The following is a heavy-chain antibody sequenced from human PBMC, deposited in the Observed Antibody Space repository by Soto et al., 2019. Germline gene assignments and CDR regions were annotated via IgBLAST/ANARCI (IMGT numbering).Heavy chain of an antibody. CDR1: GGSISSGGYS. D-gene: IGHD5-12*01. CDR3: ARAGYSGYDLTFDY. CDR2: IYHSGST. V-gene: IGHV4-30-2*01. J-gene: IGHJ4*02. Sequence: SETLSLTCAVSGGSISSGGYSWSWIRQPPGKGLEWIGYIYHSGSTYYNPSLKSRVTISVDRSKNQFSLKLSSVTAADTAVYYCARAGYSGYDLTFDYWGRGTLVTVSS.